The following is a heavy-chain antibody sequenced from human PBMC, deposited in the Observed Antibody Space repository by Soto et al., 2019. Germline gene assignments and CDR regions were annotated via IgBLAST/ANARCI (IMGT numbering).Heavy chain of an antibody. V-gene: IGHV4-39*01. D-gene: IGHD6-13*01. J-gene: IGHJ4*02. Sequence: SETLSLTCTVSGGSISSSSYYWGWIRQPPGKGLEWIGSIYYSGSTYYNPSLKSRVTISVDTSKNQFSLKPSSVTAADTAVYYCARRGSSSWYGYWGQGTLVTVSS. CDR1: GGSISSSSYY. CDR3: ARRGSSSWYGY. CDR2: IYYSGST.